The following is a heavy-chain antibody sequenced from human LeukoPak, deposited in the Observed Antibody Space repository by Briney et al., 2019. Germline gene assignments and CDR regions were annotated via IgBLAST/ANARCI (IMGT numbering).Heavy chain of an antibody. CDR2: INSDGSST. D-gene: IGHD2-21*02. V-gene: IGHV3-74*01. CDR1: GFTFSSYW. CDR3: ARDRGHIVVVTAISGNYFDY. Sequence: GGSLRLSCAASGFTFSSYWMHWVRQAPGTGLVWVSRINSDGSSTSYADSVKGRFTISRDNAKNTLYLQMNSLRAEDTAVYYCARDRGHIVVVTAISGNYFDYWGQGTLVTVSS. J-gene: IGHJ4*02.